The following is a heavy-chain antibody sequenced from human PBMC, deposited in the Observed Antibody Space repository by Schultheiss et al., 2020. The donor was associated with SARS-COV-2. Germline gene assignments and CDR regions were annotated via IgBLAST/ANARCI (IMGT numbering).Heavy chain of an antibody. Sequence: GESLKISCAASGFIFSDYYMSWIRQAPGKGLEWVSYISSSGSTIYYADSVKGRFTISRDNAKNSLYLQMNSLRDEDTAVYYCASLYSGSYYRDYYYYGMDVWGQGTTVTVSS. CDR3: ASLYSGSYYRDYYYYGMDV. CDR1: GFIFSDYY. CDR2: ISSSGSTI. V-gene: IGHV3-11*04. D-gene: IGHD1-26*01. J-gene: IGHJ6*02.